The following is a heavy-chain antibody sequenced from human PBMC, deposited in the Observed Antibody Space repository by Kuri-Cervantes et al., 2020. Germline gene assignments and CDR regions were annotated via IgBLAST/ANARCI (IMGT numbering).Heavy chain of an antibody. D-gene: IGHD2-15*01. V-gene: IGHV4-30-2*05. Sequence: SQTLSLTCAVSGGSISSGGYSWSWIRQPPGKGLEWIGYIYHSGSTYYNPSLKSRVTISVDTSKNQFSLKLSSVTAADTAVYYCARGVVVAATAFDIWGQGTMVTVSS. CDR1: GGSISSGGYS. CDR2: IYHSGST. CDR3: ARGVVVAATAFDI. J-gene: IGHJ3*02.